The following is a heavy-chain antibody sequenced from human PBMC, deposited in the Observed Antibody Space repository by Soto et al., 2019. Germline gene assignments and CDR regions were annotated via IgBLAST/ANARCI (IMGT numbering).Heavy chain of an antibody. D-gene: IGHD2-21*02. V-gene: IGHV1-46*01. J-gene: IGHJ5*02. Sequence: ASVKVSCKASGYILSSYYMHWVRQAPGQGLEWMGIINPSGGSTTYAQKFQGRVTMTRDTSTSTVYMELSSLRSDDTAMYYCARSYWGGDCPNNGFDTWSQ. CDR3: ARSYWGGDCPNNGFDT. CDR1: GYILSSYY. CDR2: INPSGGST.